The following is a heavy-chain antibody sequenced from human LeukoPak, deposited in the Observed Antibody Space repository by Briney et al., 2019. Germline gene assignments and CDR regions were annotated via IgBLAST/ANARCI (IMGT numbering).Heavy chain of an antibody. D-gene: IGHD3-9*01. CDR1: GGSISSGGYY. J-gene: IGHJ3*02. CDR2: IYYSGSA. Sequence: PSQTLSLTCTVSGGSISSGGYYWSWIRQHPGKGLEWCGYIYYSGSAYYNPSLKSRVTISVDTSKNQFSLKLSSVTAADTAVYYCARDFGYYDILTGYRDAFDIWGQGTMVTVSS. CDR3: ARDFGYYDILTGYRDAFDI. V-gene: IGHV4-31*03.